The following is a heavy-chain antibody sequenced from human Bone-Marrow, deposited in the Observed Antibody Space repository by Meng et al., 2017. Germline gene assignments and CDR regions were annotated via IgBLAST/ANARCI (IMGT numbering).Heavy chain of an antibody. Sequence: GESLKISCAASGFTFDDYGMSWVRQAPGKGLEWVSGINWNGGSTGYADSVKGRFTISRDNAKNSLYLQMNSLRAEDTAVYYCAKSQAMQIQLWLLHYYYGMDVWGQGTTVTCAS. CDR1: GFTFDDYG. D-gene: IGHD5-18*01. CDR2: INWNGGST. J-gene: IGHJ6*01. V-gene: IGHV3-20*04. CDR3: AKSQAMQIQLWLLHYYYGMDV.